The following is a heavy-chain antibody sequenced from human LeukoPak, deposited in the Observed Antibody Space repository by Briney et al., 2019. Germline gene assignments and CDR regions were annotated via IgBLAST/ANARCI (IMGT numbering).Heavy chain of an antibody. CDR2: ISGSGGST. CDR1: RFTFSSYA. CDR3: AVMHRYYDGSGYWVQ. D-gene: IGHD3-22*01. Sequence: GGSLRLSCAASRFTFSSYAMSWVRQAPGKGLEWVSAISGSGGSTYYAESVKGRFTVSRDNPRNTLYMEMNSLRDEDTAVYYCAVMHRYYDGSGYWVQWGQGTLVTVSS. V-gene: IGHV3-23*01. J-gene: IGHJ4*02.